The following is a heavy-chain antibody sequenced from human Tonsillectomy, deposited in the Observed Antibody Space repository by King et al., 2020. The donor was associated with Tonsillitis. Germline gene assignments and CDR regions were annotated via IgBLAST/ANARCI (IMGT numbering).Heavy chain of an antibody. J-gene: IGHJ4*02. V-gene: IGHV3-43*01. CDR1: GFTFDDST. CDR2: ISWDGGST. D-gene: IGHD3-9*01. CDR3: AKGSEVTGRPFDY. Sequence: VQLVESGGVVVQPGGSLRLSCAASGFTFDDSTMHWVRQAPGKGLEWVSVISWDGGSTNYADSVKGRFTISRDTSKNSLYLQMNSLRTEDTALYYCAKGSEVTGRPFDYWGQGTLVTVSS.